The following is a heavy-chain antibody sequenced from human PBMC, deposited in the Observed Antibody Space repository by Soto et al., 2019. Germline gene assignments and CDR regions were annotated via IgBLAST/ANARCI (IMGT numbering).Heavy chain of an antibody. D-gene: IGHD4-17*01. CDR1: RFTFSSYG. CDR2: ISYDGDYQ. CDR3: AKETTVTPWPYLDL. Sequence: QEQLVESGGGVVQPGRSLRLSCEASRFTFSSYGMHWVRQAPGKGLEWVAVISYDGDYQNYADSVKGRFTISRDNSKNTMYLQMRSLRGEDTSLYYGAKETTVTPWPYLDLWGRGTLVTVSS. J-gene: IGHJ2*01. V-gene: IGHV3-30*18.